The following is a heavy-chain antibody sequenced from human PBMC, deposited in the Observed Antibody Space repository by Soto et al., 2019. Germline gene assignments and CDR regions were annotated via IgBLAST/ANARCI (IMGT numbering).Heavy chain of an antibody. J-gene: IGHJ3*02. CDR1: GFTFRSYS. Sequence: GGSLRLSCAGFGFTFRSYSMNWVRQAPGKGLEWVSYISSSSSTIYYADSVRGRFTISRDNAGNSLFLQMDSLRDNDTSVYFCARETGVAYDIWGQGTMVTVSS. CDR3: ARETGVAYDI. CDR2: ISSSSSTI. V-gene: IGHV3-48*02.